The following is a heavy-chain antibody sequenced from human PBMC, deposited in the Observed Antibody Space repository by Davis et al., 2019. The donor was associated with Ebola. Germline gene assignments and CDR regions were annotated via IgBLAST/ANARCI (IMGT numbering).Heavy chain of an antibody. Sequence: MPSETLSLTCAVYGGSFSGYYWSWIRQPPGKGLEWIGYIYYSGSTNYNPSLKSRVTTSVDTSKTQLSLKVSSVTAADTAVYYCARFDGWYFDYWGPGTLVTVSS. J-gene: IGHJ4*02. D-gene: IGHD5-24*01. CDR1: GGSFSGYY. CDR3: ARFDGWYFDY. V-gene: IGHV4-34*11. CDR2: IYYSGST.